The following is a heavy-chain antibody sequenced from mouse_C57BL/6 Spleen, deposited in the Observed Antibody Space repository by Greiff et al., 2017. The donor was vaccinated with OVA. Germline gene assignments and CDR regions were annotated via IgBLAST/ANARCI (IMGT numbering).Heavy chain of an antibody. V-gene: IGHV1-64*01. Sequence: QVQLQQPGAELVKPGASVKLSCKASGYTFTSYWMHWVKQRPGQGLEWIGMIHPNSGSTNYNEKFKSKATLTVDKSSSTAYMQLSSLTSEDSAVYYCARSGADGYYGYWGQGTTLTVSS. CDR3: ARSGADGYYGY. CDR1: GYTFTSYW. J-gene: IGHJ2*01. CDR2: IHPNSGST. D-gene: IGHD2-3*01.